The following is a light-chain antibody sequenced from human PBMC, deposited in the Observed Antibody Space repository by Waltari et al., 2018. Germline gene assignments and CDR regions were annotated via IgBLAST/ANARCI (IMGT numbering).Light chain of an antibody. J-gene: IGKJ4*01. V-gene: IGKV1-5*03. CDR2: KAS. CDR1: QRISNW. CDR3: QQYNSYSLLT. Sequence: DIQMTQSPSTLSASVGARVTITCRASQRISNWLAWYQQKPGKAPKLLIYKASTLESGVPSRFSGSGSGTEFTLTISSLQPDDFATYYCQQYNSYSLLTFGGGTKVEIK.